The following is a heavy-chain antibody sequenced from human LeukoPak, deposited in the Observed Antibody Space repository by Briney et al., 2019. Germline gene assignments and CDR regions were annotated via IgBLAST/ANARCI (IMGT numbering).Heavy chain of an antibody. CDR3: AIDQPVAGVSNFDS. Sequence: ASVKVSCKASGYTFTRYAMNWLRQAPGQGLEWMGWINPNTGNPTYAQAFTGRFVFSLDTSVSTAYLQISSLNTEDTAVYYCAIDQPVAGVSNFDSWGQGTLVTVCS. J-gene: IGHJ4*02. D-gene: IGHD6-19*01. CDR2: INPNTGNP. CDR1: GYTFTRYA. V-gene: IGHV7-4-1*02.